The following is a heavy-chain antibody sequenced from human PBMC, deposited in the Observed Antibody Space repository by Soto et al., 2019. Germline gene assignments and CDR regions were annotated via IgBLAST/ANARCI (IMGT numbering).Heavy chain of an antibody. CDR1: GFTFSSYS. CDR3: ARDLPGESSGFDP. Sequence: EVQLVESGGGLVKPGGSLRLSCAASGFTFSSYSMNWVRQAPGKGLEWVSSISSSSSYIYYADSVKGRFTISRDNAKNSLYLQMNSLRAEDTAVYYCARDLPGESSGFDPWGQGTLVTVSS. J-gene: IGHJ5*02. V-gene: IGHV3-21*01. D-gene: IGHD3-16*02. CDR2: ISSSSSYI.